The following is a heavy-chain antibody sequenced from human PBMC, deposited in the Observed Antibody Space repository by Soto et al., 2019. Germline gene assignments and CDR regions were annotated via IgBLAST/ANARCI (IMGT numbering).Heavy chain of an antibody. J-gene: IGHJ6*02. CDR1: GGTFSSYA. CDR2: IIPIFGTA. CDR3: ARDGIVVVPAADYYYGMDV. D-gene: IGHD2-2*01. V-gene: IGHV1-69*01. Sequence: QVQLVQSGDEVKKPGSSVKVSCKASGGTFSSYAISWVRQAPGQGLEWMGGIIPIFGTANYAQKFQGRVTITADESTSTAYMELSSLRSEDTAVYYCARDGIVVVPAADYYYGMDVWGQGTTVTVSS.